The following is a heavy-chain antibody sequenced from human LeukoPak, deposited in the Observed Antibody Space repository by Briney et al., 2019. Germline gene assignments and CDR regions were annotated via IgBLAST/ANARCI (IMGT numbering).Heavy chain of an antibody. J-gene: IGHJ5*02. CDR3: AREVVRGVDRANRFDP. D-gene: IGHD3-10*01. CDR2: IYYSGST. Sequence: SETLSLTCTVSGYSISSGYYWGWLRPPPGKGLEWIGSIYYSGSTYYHPSLKSRGTISANTSKNQFLLKLSAVAAAEPALYYCAREVVRGVDRANRFDPWGQGPLVPVP. CDR1: GYSISSGYY. V-gene: IGHV4-38-2*02.